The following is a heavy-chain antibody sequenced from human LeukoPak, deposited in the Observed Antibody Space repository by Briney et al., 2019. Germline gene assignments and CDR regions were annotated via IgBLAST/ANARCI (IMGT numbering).Heavy chain of an antibody. J-gene: IGHJ4*02. CDR3: TQSYYYDSSAQFDY. CDR2: IYSGGST. D-gene: IGHD3-22*01. V-gene: IGHV3-53*01. Sequence: GGSLRLSCAASGITVSSNYSSWVRQAPGKGLEWVSVIYSGGSTYYADSVKGRFTISRDNSKNTLYLQMNSLRAEDTAVYYCTQSYYYDSSAQFDYWGQGTLVTVSS. CDR1: GITVSSNY.